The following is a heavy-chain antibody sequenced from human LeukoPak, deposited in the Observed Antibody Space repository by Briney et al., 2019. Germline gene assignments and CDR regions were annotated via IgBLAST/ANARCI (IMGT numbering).Heavy chain of an antibody. D-gene: IGHD6-13*01. CDR3: ATAPAAADSW. V-gene: IGHV3-7*01. Sequence: GRSLRLSCAASGFTFSSYAMHWVRQAPGKGLEWVANIKPDGTKKTYVDSVKGRFIISRDNAKNSLYLQMNSLRADDTAVYYCATAPAAADSWWGQGTLVAVSS. CDR2: IKPDGTKK. J-gene: IGHJ4*02. CDR1: GFTFSSYA.